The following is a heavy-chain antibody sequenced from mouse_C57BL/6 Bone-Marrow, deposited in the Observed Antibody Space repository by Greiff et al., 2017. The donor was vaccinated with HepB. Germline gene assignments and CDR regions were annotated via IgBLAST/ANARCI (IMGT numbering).Heavy chain of an antibody. CDR1: GYTFTSYW. CDR2: IYPGSGST. CDR3: AREGFYYGSSYGYWYFDV. V-gene: IGHV1-55*01. D-gene: IGHD1-1*01. Sequence: VQLQQPGAELVKPGASVKMSCKASGYTFTSYWITWVKQRPGQGLEWIGDIYPGSGSTNYNEKFKSKATLTVDTSSSTAYMQLSSLTSEDSAVYCCAREGFYYGSSYGYWYFDVWGTGTTVTVSS. J-gene: IGHJ1*03.